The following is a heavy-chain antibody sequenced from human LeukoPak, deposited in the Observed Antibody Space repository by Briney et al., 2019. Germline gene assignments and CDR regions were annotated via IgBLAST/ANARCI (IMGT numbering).Heavy chain of an antibody. CDR1: GFTVSSNY. Sequence: PVGSLRLSCAASGFTVSSNYMSWVRQAPGKGLEWVSVIYSGGSTYYADSVKGRFTISRDNSKNTLYLQMNSLRAEDTAVYYCARDGYDMLGYYYGMDVWGQGTTVTVSS. V-gene: IGHV3-66*01. CDR2: IYSGGST. CDR3: ARDGYDMLGYYYGMDV. D-gene: IGHD3-9*01. J-gene: IGHJ6*02.